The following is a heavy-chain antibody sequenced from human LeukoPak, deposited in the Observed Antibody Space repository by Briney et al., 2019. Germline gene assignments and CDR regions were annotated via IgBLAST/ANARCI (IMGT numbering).Heavy chain of an antibody. V-gene: IGHV4-59*01. D-gene: IGHD2-15*01. J-gene: IGHJ5*02. CDR3: ARDRCSGGSCYSVGPWFDP. CDR1: GGSISSYY. CDR2: IYYSGST. Sequence: SETLSLTCTVSGGSISSYYWSWVRQPPGKGLEWIGYIYYSGSTNYNTSLKSRVTISVDTSKNQFSLKLSSVTAADTAVYYCARDRCSGGSCYSVGPWFDPWGQGTLVTVSS.